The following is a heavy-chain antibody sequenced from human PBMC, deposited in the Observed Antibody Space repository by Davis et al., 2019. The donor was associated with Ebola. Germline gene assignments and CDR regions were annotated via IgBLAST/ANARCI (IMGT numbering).Heavy chain of an antibody. CDR2: VIPMFGTS. CDR1: RGTFGSYA. CDR3: ARGRPWLWVATPVRFDY. Sequence: AASVKVSCKASRGTFGSYAISLVRQAPGQGLEWMGGVIPMFGTSKYAQKFQDRVTITADESTNTAYMELSSLSSDDTAVYYCARGRPWLWVATPVRFDYWGRGTLVTVSS. V-gene: IGHV1-69*13. J-gene: IGHJ4*02. D-gene: IGHD5-12*01.